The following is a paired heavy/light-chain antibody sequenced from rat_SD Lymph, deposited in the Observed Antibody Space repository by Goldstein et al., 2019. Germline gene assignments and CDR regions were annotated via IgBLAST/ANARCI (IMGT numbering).Heavy chain of an antibody. CDR2: ISSSSGT. V-gene: IGHV5-62*01. CDR3: ARRDYFDY. J-gene: IGHJ2*01. CDR1: GFTFSSYG. Sequence: VQLVESGGGLVQPGKSLKLSCSASGFTFSSYGMHWIRQAPGKGLDWVAYISSSSGTVYADAVKGRFTISRDNAKNTLYLQLNSLKSEDTAIYYCARRDYFDYWGQGVMVTVSS.
Light chain of an antibody. V-gene: IGKV14S13*01. J-gene: IGKJ5*01. CDR2: GAT. CDR1: QDIGNY. Sequence: DIQMTQSPSSLPASLGDRVTITCRASQDIGNYLRWFQQKPGKSPRLMIYGATNLAAGVPSRFSGSRSGSDYSLTISSLESEDMADYYCLQSKESPLTFGSGTKLEIK. CDR3: LQSKESPLT.